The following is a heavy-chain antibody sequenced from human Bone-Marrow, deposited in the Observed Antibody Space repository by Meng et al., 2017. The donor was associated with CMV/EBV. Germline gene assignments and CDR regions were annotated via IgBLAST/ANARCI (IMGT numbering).Heavy chain of an antibody. CDR3: ARGGSYYSFFDY. V-gene: IGHV4-59*01. CDR1: GGSISSYH. J-gene: IGHJ4*02. D-gene: IGHD1-26*01. CDR2: MYYSGST. Sequence: SETLSLTCTVSGGSISSYHWSWIRQPPGKGLEWIGYMYYSGSTNYNPSLKSRVTMSVDTSKNQFSLKLSSMTAADTAVYFCARGGSYYSFFDYWGQGTLVTVSS.